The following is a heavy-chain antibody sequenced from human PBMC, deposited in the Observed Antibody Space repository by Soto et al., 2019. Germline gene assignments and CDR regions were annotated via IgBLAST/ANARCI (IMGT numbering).Heavy chain of an antibody. CDR3: SADRPDIGVGWGV. V-gene: IGHV1-58*02. Sequence: SVKVSCKASGSGFISSGIQWVRQAHGQRLEWIGWIVVASGQTNYAQNFRGRVAITRDTSTATAYIELTGLTSEDTAVYFCSADRPDIGVGWGVWGQGTTVTVSS. J-gene: IGHJ6*02. CDR1: GSGFISSG. D-gene: IGHD2-15*01. CDR2: IVVASGQT.